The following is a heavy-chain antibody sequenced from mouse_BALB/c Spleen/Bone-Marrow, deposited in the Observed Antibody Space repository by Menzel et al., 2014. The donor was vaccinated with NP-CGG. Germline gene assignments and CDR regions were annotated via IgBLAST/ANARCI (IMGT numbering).Heavy chain of an antibody. D-gene: IGHD2-10*02. CDR2: IDPYNGGT. Sequence: VQLQQPGPELVKPGASVKVSCKASGYALTSYNMYWVKQSHGKSLEWIGHIDPYNGGTSYNQKFKGKATLTVDKSSSTAYMHLNSLTSEDSAVYYCAREEYGNGFAYWGQGTLVTVSA. CDR3: AREEYGNGFAY. J-gene: IGHJ3*01. V-gene: IGHV1S135*01. CDR1: GYALTSYN.